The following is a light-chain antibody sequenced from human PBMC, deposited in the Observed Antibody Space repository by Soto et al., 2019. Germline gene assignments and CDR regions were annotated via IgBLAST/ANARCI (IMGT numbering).Light chain of an antibody. CDR2: GAS. J-gene: IGKJ4*01. Sequence: EIVLTQSPGTLSLSPGERATLSCRASQSVSSSYLAWYQQKPGQAPRLLIYGASSRATGIPDRFSGSGSGTDFTLTISRLEPEDFAVYYCQQYGSSLFGGWTKVEIK. CDR3: QQYGSSL. CDR1: QSVSSSY. V-gene: IGKV3-20*01.